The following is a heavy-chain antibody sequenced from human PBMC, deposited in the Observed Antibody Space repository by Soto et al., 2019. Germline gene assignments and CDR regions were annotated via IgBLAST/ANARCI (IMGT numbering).Heavy chain of an antibody. J-gene: IGHJ5*02. CDR3: ARARIVGATSVNWFDP. CDR1: GGTFSSYG. D-gene: IGHD1-26*01. CDR2: ISAYNGNT. V-gene: IGHV1-18*01. Sequence: ASVKVSFKASGGTFSSYGISWLRQAPGQGLEWMGWISAYNGNTNYAQKLQGRVTMTTDTSTSTAYMELRSLRSDDTAVYYCARARIVGATSVNWFDPWGQGTLVTVSS.